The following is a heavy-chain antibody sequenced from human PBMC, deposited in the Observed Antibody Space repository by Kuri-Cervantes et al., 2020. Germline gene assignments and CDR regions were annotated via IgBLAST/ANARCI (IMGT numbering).Heavy chain of an antibody. Sequence: ASVKVSCKASGGTFSSYAINWVRQAPGQGLEWMGIMNLSGSTTYAQKFEGRVTMTRDPSTAFMELSSLTSEDTAVYYCARERRDYGMDYWGQGTLVTVSS. CDR1: GGTFSSYA. D-gene: IGHD4-17*01. CDR2: MNLSGST. V-gene: IGHV1-46*01. CDR3: ARERRDYGMDY. J-gene: IGHJ4*02.